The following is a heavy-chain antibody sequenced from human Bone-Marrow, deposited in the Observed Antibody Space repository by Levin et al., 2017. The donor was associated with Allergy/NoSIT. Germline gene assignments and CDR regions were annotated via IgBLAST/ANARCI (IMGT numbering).Heavy chain of an antibody. D-gene: IGHD3-3*01. V-gene: IGHV3-7*01. CDR1: GFTFSSYW. CDR3: AREPEYYDFWSGYSDYYYYYGMDG. CDR2: IKQDGSEK. J-gene: IGHJ6*02. Sequence: PGGSLRLSCAASGFTFSSYWMSWVRQAPGKGLEWVANIKQDGSEKYYVDSVKGRFTISRDNAKNSLYLQMNSLRAEDTAVYYCAREPEYYDFWSGYSDYYYYYGMDGWGQGTTVTVSS.